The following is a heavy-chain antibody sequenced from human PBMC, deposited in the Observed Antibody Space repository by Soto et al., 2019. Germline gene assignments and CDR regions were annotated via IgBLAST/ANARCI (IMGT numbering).Heavy chain of an antibody. J-gene: IGHJ6*02. CDR3: ARDLSYYYGMDV. CDR2: IYYSGST. V-gene: IGHV4-61*01. Sequence: PSETLSLTCTVSGGSVSSGSYYWSWIRQPPGKGLEWIGYIYYSGSTNYNPSLKSRVTISVDTSKNQFSLKLSSVTAADTAVYYCARDLSYYYGMDVWGQGTTVTVSS. CDR1: GGSVSSGSYY.